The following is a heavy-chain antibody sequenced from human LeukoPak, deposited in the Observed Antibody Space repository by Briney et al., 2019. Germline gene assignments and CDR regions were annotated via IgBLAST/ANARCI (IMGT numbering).Heavy chain of an antibody. CDR3: ANHHDYGGPEVYYGMDV. V-gene: IGHV3-21*04. Sequence: GGSLRLSCATSGFTFSSYSMNWVRQAPGKGLEWVSSISRTNTYIYYADSVKGRFTISRDNAKSSLYLQMNSLRAEDTAVYYCANHHDYGGPEVYYGMDVWGQGTTVNVSS. CDR1: GFTFSSYS. J-gene: IGHJ6*02. CDR2: ISRTNTYI. D-gene: IGHD4-23*01.